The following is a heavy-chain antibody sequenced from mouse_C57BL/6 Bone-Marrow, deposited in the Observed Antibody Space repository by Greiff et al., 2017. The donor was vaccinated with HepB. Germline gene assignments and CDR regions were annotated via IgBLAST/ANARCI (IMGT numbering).Heavy chain of an antibody. CDR1: GYTFTDYN. Sequence: VQLKQSGPELVKPGASVKIPCKASGYTFTDYNMDWVKQSHGKSLEWIGDINPNNGGTIYNQKFKGKATLTVDKSSSTAYMELRSLTSEDTAVYYCARFGSSPGYFDVWGTGTTVTVSS. CDR3: ARFGSSPGYFDV. D-gene: IGHD1-1*01. J-gene: IGHJ1*03. CDR2: INPNNGGT. V-gene: IGHV1-18*01.